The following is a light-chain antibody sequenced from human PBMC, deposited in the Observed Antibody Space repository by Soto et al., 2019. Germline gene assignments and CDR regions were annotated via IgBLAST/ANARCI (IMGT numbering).Light chain of an antibody. CDR3: CSYAGSSTAM. V-gene: IGLV2-23*01. Sequence: QSALTQPASVSGSPGQSITISCTGTSSDVGSYNLVSWYQQHPGKAPKLMIYEGSKRPSGVSNCFSGSKSGNTASLTISGLQAEDEADYYCCSYAGSSTAMFGGGTKVTVL. J-gene: IGLJ3*02. CDR2: EGS. CDR1: SSDVGSYNL.